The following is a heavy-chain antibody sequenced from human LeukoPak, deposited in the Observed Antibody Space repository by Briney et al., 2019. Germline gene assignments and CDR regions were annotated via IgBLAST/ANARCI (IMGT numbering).Heavy chain of an antibody. J-gene: IGHJ4*02. CDR2: ISGSGGRI. D-gene: IGHD1-1*01. Sequence: GGSLRLSCAASGFTFSGFAMSWVRWTPGKGREWVSSISGSGGRIDYADSVKGRFTISRDNSKNTLSLQMNSLTAEDTAVYYCAKNPRLEGWIYFDSWGQGILVTVSS. CDR1: GFTFSGFA. CDR3: AKNPRLEGWIYFDS. V-gene: IGHV3-23*01.